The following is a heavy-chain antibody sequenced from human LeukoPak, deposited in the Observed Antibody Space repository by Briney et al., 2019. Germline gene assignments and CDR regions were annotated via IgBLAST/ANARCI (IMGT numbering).Heavy chain of an antibody. Sequence: GASVKVSCKASGYTFTSYYMHWVRQAPGQGLEWMGIINPSGGSTSYAQKFQGRVTMTRDTSTSTVYMELSSLRSEDTAVYYCARVSQDCSSTSCYAIQFDYWGQETLVTVSS. CDR3: ARVSQDCSSTSCYAIQFDY. V-gene: IGHV1-46*01. J-gene: IGHJ4*02. D-gene: IGHD2-2*01. CDR1: GYTFTSYY. CDR2: INPSGGST.